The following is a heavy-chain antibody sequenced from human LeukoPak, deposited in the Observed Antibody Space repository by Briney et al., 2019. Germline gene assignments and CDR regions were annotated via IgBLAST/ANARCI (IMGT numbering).Heavy chain of an antibody. V-gene: IGHV1-46*01. Sequence: ASVKVSCKASGYTFTSYYMHWVRQAPGQGLEWMGIINPSGGSTSYAQKFQGRVTMTRDTSTSTVYMELSRLRSEDTAVYYCAVDCSGGSCYPYWGQGTLVTVSS. CDR3: AVDCSGGSCYPY. J-gene: IGHJ4*02. D-gene: IGHD2-15*01. CDR1: GYTFTSYY. CDR2: INPSGGST.